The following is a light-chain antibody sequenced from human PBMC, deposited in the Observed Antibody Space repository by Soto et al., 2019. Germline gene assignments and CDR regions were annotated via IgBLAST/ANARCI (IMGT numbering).Light chain of an antibody. V-gene: IGKV3-15*01. CDR3: QLYNNWPRT. CDR2: GAT. J-gene: IGKJ1*01. CDR1: QSVSSSY. Sequence: EIVLTQCPGTLSLSPGERATLSCRASQSVSSSYLAWYQQKPGQAPRLLIHGATTRATGIPARFSGSGSGTEFTLTISSLQSEDFAVYYCQLYNNWPRTFGQGTKVDIK.